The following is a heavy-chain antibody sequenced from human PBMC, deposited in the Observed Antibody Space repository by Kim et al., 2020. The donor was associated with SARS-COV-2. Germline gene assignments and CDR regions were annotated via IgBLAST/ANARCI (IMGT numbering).Heavy chain of an antibody. CDR1: GFTFRSYE. V-gene: IGHV3-48*03. Sequence: GRSLRLSCAASGFTFRSYEMNWVRQAPGKGLEWVSYISGGGDTIYYGDSVKGRFTISRYNAKNSLYLQMNSLRAEDTAVYFCARGLYTSSWSDYWGQGT. D-gene: IGHD6-13*01. CDR3: ARGLYTSSWSDY. J-gene: IGHJ4*02. CDR2: ISGGGDTI.